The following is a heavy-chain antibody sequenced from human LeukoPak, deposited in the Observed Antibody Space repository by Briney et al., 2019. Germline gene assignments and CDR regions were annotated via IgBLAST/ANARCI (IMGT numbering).Heavy chain of an antibody. CDR1: GGSITSTRYY. J-gene: IGHJ5*02. Sequence: SETLSLTCTVAGGSITSTRYYWGWIRKPPGKGLEWIGSLYYSGSTYYNPSLRSRVTISVDTSKNQFSLRLSSVTAADTAVYYCARVRIGWFDPWGQGTLVTVSS. D-gene: IGHD2-15*01. CDR2: LYYSGST. CDR3: ARVRIGWFDP. V-gene: IGHV4-39*07.